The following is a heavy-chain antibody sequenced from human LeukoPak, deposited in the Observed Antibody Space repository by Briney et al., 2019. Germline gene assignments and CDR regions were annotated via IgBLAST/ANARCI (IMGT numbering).Heavy chain of an antibody. CDR3: ASMTTVGVSFSYRDA. J-gene: IGHJ6*03. CDR1: GGTFSSYA. CDR2: IIPIFGTA. V-gene: IGHV1-69*13. Sequence: ASVKVSCKASGGTFSSYAISWVRQAPGQGLEWMGGIIPIFGTAHYAQKFQGRVTITADESTSTAYMDLSSLRSEDTAVYYCASMTTVGVSFSYRDAGGKGPTATVSS. D-gene: IGHD4-23*01.